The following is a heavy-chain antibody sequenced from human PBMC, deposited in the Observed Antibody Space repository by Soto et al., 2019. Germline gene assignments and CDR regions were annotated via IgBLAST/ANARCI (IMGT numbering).Heavy chain of an antibody. D-gene: IGHD1-26*01. V-gene: IGHV3-21*01. Sequence: EVQLVESGGGLVKPGGSLRLSCAASGFTFSSYSMNWVRQAPGKGLEWVSSISSSSSYIYYADSVKGRFTISRDNAKNSLYLQMNSLRAEDTAVYYCARDLPGELLVDYWGQGTLVTVSS. CDR1: GFTFSSYS. J-gene: IGHJ4*02. CDR3: ARDLPGELLVDY. CDR2: ISSSSSYI.